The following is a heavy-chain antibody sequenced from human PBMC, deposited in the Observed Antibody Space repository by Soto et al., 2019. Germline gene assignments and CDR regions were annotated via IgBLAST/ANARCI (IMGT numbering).Heavy chain of an antibody. D-gene: IGHD6-19*01. V-gene: IGHV1-18*01. CDR1: GYTFSNYG. Sequence: QVQLVQSGAEVKKPGASVTVSCKTSGYTFSNYGINWVRQAPGQGLEWMGWISGYNGNTNYAQTVQDRVTMTTDTSTGTVYMELRSLKSDDTAIYYCSRFIMVGGWFDPNYYHGMDVRGQGTTVTVSS. CDR2: ISGYNGNT. CDR3: SRFIMVGGWFDPNYYHGMDV. J-gene: IGHJ6*02.